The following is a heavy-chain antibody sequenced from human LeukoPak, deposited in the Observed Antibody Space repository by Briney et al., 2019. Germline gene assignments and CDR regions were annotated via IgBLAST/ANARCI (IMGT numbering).Heavy chain of an antibody. CDR2: ISSSSSYI. V-gene: IGHV3-21*01. D-gene: IGHD6-19*01. J-gene: IGHJ4*02. Sequence: GGSLRLSCAASGFTFSSYSMNWVRQAPGKRLEWVSSISSSSSYIYYADSVKGRFTISRDNAKNSLYLQMNSLRAEDTAVYYCAGNPGYSSGWYMGPDYWGQGTLVTVSS. CDR3: AGNPGYSSGWYMGPDY. CDR1: GFTFSSYS.